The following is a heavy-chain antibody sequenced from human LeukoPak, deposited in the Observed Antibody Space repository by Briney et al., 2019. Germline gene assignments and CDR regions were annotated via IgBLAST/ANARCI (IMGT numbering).Heavy chain of an antibody. J-gene: IGHJ4*02. Sequence: GGSLRLSCAASGFTFSSYGMHWVRQAPGKGLEWVAVIWNDGSNKYYADSVKGRFTISRDSSKNTLYLQMNSLRAEDTAVYYCAREYCSSTSCLFDYWGQGTLVTVSS. CDR1: GFTFSSYG. CDR3: AREYCSSTSCLFDY. CDR2: IWNDGSNK. D-gene: IGHD2-2*01. V-gene: IGHV3-33*01.